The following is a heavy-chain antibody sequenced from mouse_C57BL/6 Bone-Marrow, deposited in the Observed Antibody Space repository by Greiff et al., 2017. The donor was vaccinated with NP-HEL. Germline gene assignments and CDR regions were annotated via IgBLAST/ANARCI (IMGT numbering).Heavy chain of an antibody. Sequence: VKLMESGPGLVAPSQSLSITCTVSGFSLTSYGVDWVRQSPGKGLEWLGVIWGVGSTNYNSALKSRLSISKDNSKSQVFLKMNRLQTDDTAMYYCARNYYGSSYWYFDVWGTGTTVTVSS. CDR1: GFSLTSYG. CDR2: IWGVGST. CDR3: ARNYYGSSYWYFDV. J-gene: IGHJ1*03. D-gene: IGHD1-1*01. V-gene: IGHV2-6*01.